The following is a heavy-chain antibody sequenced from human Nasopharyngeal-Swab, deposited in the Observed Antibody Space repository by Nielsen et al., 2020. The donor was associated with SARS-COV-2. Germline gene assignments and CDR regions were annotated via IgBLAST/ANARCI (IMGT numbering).Heavy chain of an antibody. D-gene: IGHD3-22*01. V-gene: IGHV3-48*01. CDR3: AKRDDYYESSGLGD. CDR1: GFSFRSYS. Sequence: GESLKISCAASGFSFRSYSMNWVRQAPGKGLEWVSYISGSSTTTYYADSVKGRFTISRDNSKNTLYLQMNSLRAEDTAVYYCAKRDDYYESSGLGDWGQGTLVTVSS. CDR2: ISGSSTTT. J-gene: IGHJ4*02.